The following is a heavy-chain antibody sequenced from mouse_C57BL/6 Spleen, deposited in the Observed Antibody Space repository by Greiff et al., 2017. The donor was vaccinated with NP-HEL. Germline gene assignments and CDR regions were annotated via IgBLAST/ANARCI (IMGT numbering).Heavy chain of an antibody. V-gene: IGHV1-82*01. CDR2: ICPGDGDT. D-gene: IGHD1-1*01. Sequence: QVQLQQSGPELVKPGASVKISCEASGYAFSSSWMNWVKQRPGKGLEWIGRICPGDGDTNYNGKVKGKATITADKSSSTAYMQLSSLTSEDSAVYFCASDILGCAYWGQGTLVTVSA. J-gene: IGHJ3*01. CDR3: ASDILGCAY. CDR1: GYAFSSSW.